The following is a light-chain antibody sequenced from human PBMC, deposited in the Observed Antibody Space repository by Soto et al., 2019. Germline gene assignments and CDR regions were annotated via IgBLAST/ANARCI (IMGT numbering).Light chain of an antibody. Sequence: IQMTQAPSTLSGSVGDRVSISCRASQDISSWLAWYQQKPGKAPKLLIYAASTLQSGVPSRFSGSGSGTEFTLTISSLQPDDFATYYCQQYHSYSRTFGQGTKVDIK. CDR1: QDISSW. J-gene: IGKJ1*01. V-gene: IGKV1-5*03. CDR2: AAS. CDR3: QQYHSYSRT.